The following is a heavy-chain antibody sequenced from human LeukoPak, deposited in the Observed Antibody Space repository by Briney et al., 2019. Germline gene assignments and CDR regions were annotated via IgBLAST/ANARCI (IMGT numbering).Heavy chain of an antibody. D-gene: IGHD6-13*01. CDR1: GFTFSSYA. CDR3: AREPTYSNSWHTTCDY. Sequence: GGSLRLSCAASGFTFSSYAMHWVRQAPGKGLEWVAVISYDGSNKYYADSVKGRFTISRDNAKNSLYLQMNSLRAEDTAVYYCAREPTYSNSWHTTCDYWGQGTLVTVSS. V-gene: IGHV3-30*04. CDR2: ISYDGSNK. J-gene: IGHJ4*02.